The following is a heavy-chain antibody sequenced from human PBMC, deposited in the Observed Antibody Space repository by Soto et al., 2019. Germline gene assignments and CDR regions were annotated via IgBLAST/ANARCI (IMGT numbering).Heavy chain of an antibody. Sequence: SLSLTCSVCGGCISRGGSYGNWIRQDPGRGLEWIGYIHYSGTTYYSPSLKSRVLISVDTSKNQFSLKVSSVTAADAAVYYCARDARIYNGSGRNEYHGFDVWGQGTTVTVSS. CDR3: ARDARIYNGSGRNEYHGFDV. D-gene: IGHD3-10*01. CDR2: IHYSGTT. J-gene: IGHJ6*02. CDR1: GGCISRGGSY. V-gene: IGHV4-31*03.